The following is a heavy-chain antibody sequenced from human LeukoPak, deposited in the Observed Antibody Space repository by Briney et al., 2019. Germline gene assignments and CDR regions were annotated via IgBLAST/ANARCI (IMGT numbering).Heavy chain of an antibody. CDR2: INQGGSDK. D-gene: IGHD2-15*01. Sequence: PGGSLRLSCAVSGFPFTNYWMSWVRQAPRKGLEWVANINQGGSDKSYVDSVKGRFTISRDNAKNSLYLEMNSLRVEDTAMYYCARTSRSSSIDDWGQGTLVTVSS. J-gene: IGHJ4*02. CDR1: GFPFTNYW. CDR3: ARTSRSSSIDD. V-gene: IGHV3-7*01.